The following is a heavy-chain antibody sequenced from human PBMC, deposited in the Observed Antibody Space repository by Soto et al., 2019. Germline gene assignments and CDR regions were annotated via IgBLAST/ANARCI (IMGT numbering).Heavy chain of an antibody. V-gene: IGHV4-61*01. CDR3: ARDASATYYYYYGLDV. CDR1: GGSVSSGHYY. Sequence: SETLSLTCTVSGGSVSSGHYYWSWIRQPPGKGLEWIGYIYYSGSPNYNPSLESPVTISVDTSKNQFSLKLSSVTAADTAVYYCARDASATYYYYYGLDVWGRGXTVTVYS. CDR2: IYYSGSP. J-gene: IGHJ6*02. D-gene: IGHD6-13*01.